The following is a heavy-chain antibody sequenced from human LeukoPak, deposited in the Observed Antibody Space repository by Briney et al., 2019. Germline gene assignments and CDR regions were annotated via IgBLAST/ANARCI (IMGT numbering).Heavy chain of an antibody. V-gene: IGHV4-39*01. D-gene: IGHD4-17*01. J-gene: IGHJ4*02. CDR3: ARHGSTVTTAFDY. CDR1: GGSISSSSYY. Sequence: PSETLSLTCTVSGGSISSSSYYWGWIRQPPGKGLEWIGSIYYSGSTYYNPSLKSRVTISVDTSKNQFSLKLSSVTAADTAVYYCARHGSTVTTAFDYWGQGTLVTVSS. CDR2: IYYSGST.